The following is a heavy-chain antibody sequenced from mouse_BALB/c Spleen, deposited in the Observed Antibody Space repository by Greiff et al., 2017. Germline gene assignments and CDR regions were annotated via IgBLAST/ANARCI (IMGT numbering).Heavy chain of an antibody. J-gene: IGHJ4*01. CDR1: GFTFSSYT. CDR3: TREYYEGYGMDY. D-gene: IGHD2-3*01. V-gene: IGHV5-6-4*01. CDR2: ISSGGSYT. Sequence: EVMLVESGGGLVKPGGSLKLSCAASGFTFSSYTMSWVRQTPEKRLEWVATISSGGSYTYYPDSVKGRFTISRDNAKNTLYLQMSSLKSEDTAMYYCTREYYEGYGMDYWGRGTSVTVSS.